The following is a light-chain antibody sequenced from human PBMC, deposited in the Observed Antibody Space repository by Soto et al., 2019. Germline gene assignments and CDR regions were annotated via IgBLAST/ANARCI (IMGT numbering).Light chain of an antibody. J-gene: IGLJ1*01. V-gene: IGLV2-14*01. CDR2: DVT. CDR1: SSDVGGYSY. CDR3: TSFAGSGTYV. Sequence: SVLTQPASVSGSPGQSIAISCTGTSSDVGGYSYVSWYQQYPGKAPKLIIFDVTNRPSGVSDRFSGSKSGSTASLTISGLQADDEADYYCTSFAGSGTYVFGTGTKVTVL.